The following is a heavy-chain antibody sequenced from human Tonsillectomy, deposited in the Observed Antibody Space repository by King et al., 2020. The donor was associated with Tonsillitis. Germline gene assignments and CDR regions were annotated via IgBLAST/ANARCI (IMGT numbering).Heavy chain of an antibody. V-gene: IGHV4-59*08. CDR2: IYYSGST. Sequence: VQLQESGPGLVKPSETLSLTCTVSGGSISSYYWSWIRQPPGKGLEWIGYIYYSGSTNYNPSLKSRVTISVDTSKNQFSLKLSSVTAADTAVYYCARHYGLLWFGEPPNWFDPWGQGTLVTVSS. CDR1: GGSISSYY. J-gene: IGHJ5*02. D-gene: IGHD3-10*01. CDR3: ARHYGLLWFGEPPNWFDP.